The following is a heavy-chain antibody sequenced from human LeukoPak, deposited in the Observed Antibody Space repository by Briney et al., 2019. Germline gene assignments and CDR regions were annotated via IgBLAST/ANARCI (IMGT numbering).Heavy chain of an antibody. CDR2: IYSGGSI. CDR1: GFTVSSNY. V-gene: IGHV3-66*01. Sequence: GGSLRLSCAASGFTVSSNYMSWVRQAPGKGLEWVSVIYSGGSIYYADSVKGRFTISRDNSKNTLYLQMNSLRAEDTAVYYCARWQVDIVATTLYYFDYWGQGTLVTVSS. CDR3: ARWQVDIVATTLYYFDY. J-gene: IGHJ4*02. D-gene: IGHD5-12*01.